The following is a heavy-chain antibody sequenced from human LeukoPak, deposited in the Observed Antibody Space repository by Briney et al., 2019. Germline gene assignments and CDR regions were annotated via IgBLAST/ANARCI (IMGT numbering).Heavy chain of an antibody. CDR3: ARALGIAVVPAAILYWYFDL. J-gene: IGHJ2*01. Sequence: SETLSLTCAVYGGSFSGYYWSWIRQPPGKGLEWIGEINHSGSTNYNPSLKSRVTISVDTSKNQFSLKLSSVTAADTAVYYCARALGIAVVPAAILYWYFDLWGRGTLVTVSS. CDR1: GGSFSGYY. V-gene: IGHV4-34*01. D-gene: IGHD2-2*03. CDR2: INHSGST.